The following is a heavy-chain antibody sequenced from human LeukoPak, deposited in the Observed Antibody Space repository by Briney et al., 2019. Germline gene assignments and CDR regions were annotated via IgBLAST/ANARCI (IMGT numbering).Heavy chain of an antibody. D-gene: IGHD3-10*01. CDR1: GFTFSGYA. CDR2: ISSNGGNT. V-gene: IGHV3-64*01. Sequence: GSLRLSCAASGFTFSGYAMHWVRQAPGKGLEYVSAISSNGGNTYYANSVKGRFTISRDNSKNTLYVQMGSLRAEDMAVYYCARSRGLGLHYYYYMDVWGKGTTVTVFS. CDR3: ARSRGLGLHYYYYMDV. J-gene: IGHJ6*03.